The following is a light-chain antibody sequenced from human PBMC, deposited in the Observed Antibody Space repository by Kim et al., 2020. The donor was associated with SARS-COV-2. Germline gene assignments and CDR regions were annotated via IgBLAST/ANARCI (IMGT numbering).Light chain of an antibody. CDR2: EGD. J-gene: IGLJ2*01. CDR3: CSFVGSIIFAL. V-gene: IGLV2-23*03. Sequence: QSALTQPASVSGSPGQSITISCTGASSDIGTYNLVSWYQHHPGSAPKLIIYEGDKRPSGISHRFSASKSGNTASLTITGLQAEDEADYYCCSFVGSIIFALFGGGTQLTVL. CDR1: SSDIGTYNL.